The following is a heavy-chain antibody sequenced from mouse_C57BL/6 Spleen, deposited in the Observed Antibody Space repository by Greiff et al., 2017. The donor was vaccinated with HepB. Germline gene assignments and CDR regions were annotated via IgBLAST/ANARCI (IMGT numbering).Heavy chain of an antibody. Sequence: VQVVESGPGLVQPSQSLSITCTVSGFSLTSYGVHWVRQSPGKGLEWLGVIWSGGSTDYNAAFISRLSISKDNSKSQVFFKMNSLQADDTAIYYCARNGAYDYDGAMDYWGQGTSVTVSS. D-gene: IGHD2-4*01. J-gene: IGHJ4*01. CDR2: IWSGGST. CDR3: ARNGAYDYDGAMDY. V-gene: IGHV2-2*01. CDR1: GFSLTSYG.